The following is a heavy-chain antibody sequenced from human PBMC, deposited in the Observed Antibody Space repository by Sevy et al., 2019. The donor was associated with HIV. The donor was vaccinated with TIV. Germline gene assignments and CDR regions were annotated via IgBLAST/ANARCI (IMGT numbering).Heavy chain of an antibody. CDR2: IYYSGST. CDR1: GGSVSSGSYY. J-gene: IGHJ3*02. Sequence: SETLSLTCTVSGGSVSSGSYYWSWIRQPPGKGLEWIGYIYYSGSTNYNPSLKSRVTISVDTSKNQFSLKLSSVTAADTAVYYCARDTPLRYYDSSGYYSKEDAFDIWGQGTMVTVSS. CDR3: ARDTPLRYYDSSGYYSKEDAFDI. D-gene: IGHD3-22*01. V-gene: IGHV4-61*01.